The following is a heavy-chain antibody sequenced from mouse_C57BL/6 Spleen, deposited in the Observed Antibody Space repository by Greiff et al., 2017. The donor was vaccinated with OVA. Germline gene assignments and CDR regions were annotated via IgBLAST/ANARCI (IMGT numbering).Heavy chain of an antibody. CDR3: ARDGTTGVDY. CDR2: ISYDGSN. V-gene: IGHV3-6*01. Sequence: EVKVEESGPGLVKPSQSLSLTCSVTGYSITSGYYWNWIRQFPGNKLEWMGYISYDGSNNYNPSLKNRISITRDTSKNQFFLKLNSVTTEDTATYYCARDGTTGVDYWGQGTTLTVSS. CDR1: GYSITSGYY. J-gene: IGHJ2*01. D-gene: IGHD1-1*01.